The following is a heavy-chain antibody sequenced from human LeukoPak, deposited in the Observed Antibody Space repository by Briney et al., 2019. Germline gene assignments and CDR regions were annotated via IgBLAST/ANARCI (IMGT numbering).Heavy chain of an antibody. CDR1: GFTFSSYA. CDR3: AKDYQTGRRFSGNGFDY. CDR2: ISGSGGST. J-gene: IGHJ4*02. Sequence: PGGSLRLSCAASGFTFSSYAMSWVRQAPGKGLEWVSAISGSGGSTYYADSVKGRFTISRDNSKNTLYLQMNSLRAEDTAVYYCAKDYQTGRRFSGNGFDYWGQGTLVTVSS. D-gene: IGHD3-10*01. V-gene: IGHV3-23*01.